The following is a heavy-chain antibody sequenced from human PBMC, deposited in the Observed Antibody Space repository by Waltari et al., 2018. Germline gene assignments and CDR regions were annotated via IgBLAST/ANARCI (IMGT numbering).Heavy chain of an antibody. D-gene: IGHD1-26*01. CDR2: IYYSGST. Sequence: QLQLQESGPGLVKPSETLSLTCTVSGGSISSSSYYWGWIRQPPGKVLEWIGSIYYSGSTYYNPSLKSRVTISVDTSKNQFSLKLSSVTAADTAVYYCARTIQWELLRRDYYYYYMDVWGKGTTVTVSS. V-gene: IGHV4-39*01. CDR3: ARTIQWELLRRDYYYYYMDV. CDR1: GGSISSSSYY. J-gene: IGHJ6*03.